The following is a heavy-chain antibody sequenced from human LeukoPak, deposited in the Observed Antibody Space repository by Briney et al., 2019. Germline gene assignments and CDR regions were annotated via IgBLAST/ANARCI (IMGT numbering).Heavy chain of an antibody. D-gene: IGHD6-13*01. CDR3: AKDPSIAAARQYFDY. CDR1: GFTFSSYA. CDR2: ISYDGSNK. Sequence: WGALRLSCSASGFTFSSYAMHWVRQGPGKGLGGGAVISYDGSNKYYADSVKGRFTISRDNSKNTLYLQMNSLRAEDTAVYYCAKDPSIAAARQYFDYWGQGTLVTVSS. J-gene: IGHJ4*02. V-gene: IGHV3-30-3*01.